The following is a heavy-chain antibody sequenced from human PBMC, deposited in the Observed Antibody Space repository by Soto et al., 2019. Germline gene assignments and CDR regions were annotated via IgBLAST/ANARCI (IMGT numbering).Heavy chain of an antibody. J-gene: IGHJ4*02. CDR1: GGSFSGYY. CDR2: INHSGST. CDR3: ARVPIVAAGEFDY. Sequence: SETLSLTCAVYGGSFSGYYWSWIRQPPGKGLEWIGEINHSGSTNYNPSLKSRVTISADTSKNQFSLKMNSVTAADTAVYYCARVPIVAAGEFDYWGQGTLVTVSS. D-gene: IGHD6-19*01. V-gene: IGHV4-34*01.